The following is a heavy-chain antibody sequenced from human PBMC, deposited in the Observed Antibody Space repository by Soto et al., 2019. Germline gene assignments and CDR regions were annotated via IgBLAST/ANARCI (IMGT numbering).Heavy chain of an antibody. CDR3: AKGRRGYCSGGSCYRYPFDY. J-gene: IGHJ4*02. CDR1: GFTFSSYA. D-gene: IGHD2-15*01. V-gene: IGHV3-23*01. Sequence: EVQLLESGGGLVQPGGSLRLSCAASGFTFSSYAMSWVSQAPGKGLEWVSGISAGGSRTYYADSVKGRFTISRDNSKNTLYLQMNSLRAEDTALYYCAKGRRGYCSGGSCYRYPFDYWGQGTLVTVSS. CDR2: ISAGGSRT.